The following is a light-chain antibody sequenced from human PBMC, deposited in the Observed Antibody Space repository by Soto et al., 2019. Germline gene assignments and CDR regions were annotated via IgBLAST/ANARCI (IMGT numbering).Light chain of an antibody. Sequence: QSALTQAASVSGSPGHSITISCTGTPSDIGGYNYVSWYQQHPGKAPKLIIYEVTHRPSGVSDRFSGSKSGNTASLTISGLLAEDEADYYCSSYASSSTLVLFGGGTKVTVL. CDR3: SSYASSSTLVL. CDR1: PSDIGGYNY. J-gene: IGLJ2*01. CDR2: EVT. V-gene: IGLV2-14*01.